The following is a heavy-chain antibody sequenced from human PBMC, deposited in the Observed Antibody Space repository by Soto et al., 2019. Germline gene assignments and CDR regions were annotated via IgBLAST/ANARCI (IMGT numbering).Heavy chain of an antibody. CDR3: ARGLAVAGHRKKKDAFDI. V-gene: IGHV4-59*01. CDR1: GGSISSYY. CDR2: IYYSGST. D-gene: IGHD6-19*01. Sequence: QVQLQESGPGLVKPSETLSLTCTVSGGSISSYYWSWIRQPPGKGLEWIGYIYYSGSTNYNPSLKIRVTISVDTSKNQFSLRLSSVTAADTAVYYCARGLAVAGHRKKKDAFDIWGQGTMVTVSS. J-gene: IGHJ3*02.